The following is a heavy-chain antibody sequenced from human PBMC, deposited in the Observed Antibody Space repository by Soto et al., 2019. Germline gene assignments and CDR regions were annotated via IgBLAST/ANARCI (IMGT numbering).Heavy chain of an antibody. CDR2: INHSGST. V-gene: IGHV4-34*01. CDR3: ASARPGSYYGAIDY. D-gene: IGHD3-10*01. Sequence: QVQLQQWGAGLLKPSETLSLTCAVYGGSFSGYYWSWIRQPPGKGLEWIGEINHSGSTNYNPSLKRRVPISVDTSKNQFSLKLSSVTAADTAVYYCASARPGSYYGAIDYWGQGTLVTVSS. J-gene: IGHJ4*02. CDR1: GGSFSGYY.